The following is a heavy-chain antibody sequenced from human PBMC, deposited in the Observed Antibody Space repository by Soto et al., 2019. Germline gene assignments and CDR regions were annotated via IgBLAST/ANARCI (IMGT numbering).Heavy chain of an antibody. CDR1: GGTFSSYA. Sequence: ASVKVSCKASGGTFSSYAISWVRQAPGQGLEWMGGIIPIFGTASYAQKFQGRVTITADESTSTAYMELSSLRSEDTAVYYCARDSLDGSGSYRFDPWGQGTLVTVSS. CDR3: ARDSLDGSGSYRFDP. D-gene: IGHD3-10*01. J-gene: IGHJ5*02. CDR2: IIPIFGTA. V-gene: IGHV1-69*13.